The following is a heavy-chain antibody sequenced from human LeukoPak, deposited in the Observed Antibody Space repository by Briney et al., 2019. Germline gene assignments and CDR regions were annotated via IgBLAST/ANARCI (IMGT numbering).Heavy chain of an antibody. J-gene: IGHJ3*02. CDR1: GFTFRDYA. CDR3: TTNDAFDI. Sequence: GGSLRLSCTGFGFTFRDYAVSWVRQAPGKGLECIGFIRSKVYGGTTEYAASVKGRFTISRDDSKNTLYLQMNNLKTEDTAMYYCTTNDAFDIWGQGTAVTVSS. CDR2: IRSKVYGGTT. V-gene: IGHV3-49*04.